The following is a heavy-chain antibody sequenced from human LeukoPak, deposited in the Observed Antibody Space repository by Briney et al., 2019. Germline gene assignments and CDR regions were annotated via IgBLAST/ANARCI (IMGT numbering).Heavy chain of an antibody. J-gene: IGHJ6*03. D-gene: IGHD4-11*01. CDR1: GFTFSNYW. Sequence: PGGSLRLSCAASGFTFSNYWMTWVRQAPGKGLEWVANINQDGSQKYYVDSVKGRFTISRDNAKNSLYLQMNSLRAEDTAVYYCAREYSNYRNYYYYMDVWGKGTTVTVSS. V-gene: IGHV3-7*01. CDR3: AREYSNYRNYYYYMDV. CDR2: INQDGSQK.